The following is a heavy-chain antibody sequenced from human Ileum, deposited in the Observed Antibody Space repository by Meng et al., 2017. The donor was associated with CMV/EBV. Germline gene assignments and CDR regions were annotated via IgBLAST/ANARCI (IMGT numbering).Heavy chain of an antibody. J-gene: IGHJ4*02. CDR3: ARPGEGYASGGYAY. Sequence: ASVKVSCKASGYIFASYYMHWVRQAPGQGPEWMGIINPSGGTTSYAQKFQGRVTMTRDTSTSTVYMELSSLRSEDTAVYYCARPGEGYASGGYAYWGQGTLVTVSS. CDR2: INPSGGTT. D-gene: IGHD3-10*01. V-gene: IGHV1-46*01. CDR1: GYIFASYY.